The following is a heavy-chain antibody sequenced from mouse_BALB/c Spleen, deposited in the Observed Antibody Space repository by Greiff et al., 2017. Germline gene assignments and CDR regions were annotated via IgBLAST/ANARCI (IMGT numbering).Heavy chain of an antibody. CDR3: ARRDDYIWFAY. D-gene: IGHD2-4*01. V-gene: IGHV5-6*01. CDR1: GFTFSSYG. Sequence: DVQLVVSGGDLVKPGGSLKLSCAASGFTFSSYGMSWVRQTPDKRLEWVATISSGGSYTYYPDSVKGRFTISRDNAKNTLYLQMSSLKSEDTAMYYCARRDDYIWFAYWGQGTLVTVSA. J-gene: IGHJ3*01. CDR2: ISSGGSYT.